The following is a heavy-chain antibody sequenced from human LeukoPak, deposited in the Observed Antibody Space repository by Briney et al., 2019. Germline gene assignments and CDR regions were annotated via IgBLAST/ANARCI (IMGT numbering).Heavy chain of an antibody. CDR1: GFTFSSYS. CDR3: ARGKGTYSGYDPQSY. V-gene: IGHV4-34*01. CDR2: INHSGST. Sequence: KTGGSLRLSCAASGFTFSSYSMNWVRQPPGKGLEWIGEINHSGSTNYNPSLKSRVTISVDTSKNQFSLKLSSVTAADTAVYYCARGKGTYSGYDPQSYWGQGTLVTVSS. D-gene: IGHD5-12*01. J-gene: IGHJ4*02.